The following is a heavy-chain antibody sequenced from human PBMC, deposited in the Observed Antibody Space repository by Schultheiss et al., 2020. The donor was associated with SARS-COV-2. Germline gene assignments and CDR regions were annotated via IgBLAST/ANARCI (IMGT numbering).Heavy chain of an antibody. CDR2: IRSKAYGGTT. V-gene: IGHV3-49*04. CDR1: GFTFGDYA. J-gene: IGHJ4*02. CDR3: TQVREGNPIDY. Sequence: GGSLRLSCTASGFTFGDYAMSWVRQAPGKGLEWVGFIRSKAYGGTTEYAASVKGRFTISRDDSKSIAYLQMNSLKTEDTAVYYCTQVREGNPIDYWGQGTLVTVSS. D-gene: IGHD4-23*01.